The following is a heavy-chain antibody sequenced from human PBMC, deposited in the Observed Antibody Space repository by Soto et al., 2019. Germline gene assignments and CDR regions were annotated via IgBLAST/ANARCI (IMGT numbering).Heavy chain of an antibody. D-gene: IGHD5-18*01. CDR2: IYHTGST. CDR1: GGAITNYY. V-gene: IGHV4-59*01. Sequence: QVQLQESGPGLVRPSETLSLTCSVSGGAITNYYWNWIRQTPGKGLERIGYIYHTGSTSKNPSLKSRVTLSLDTSKNQLTLNLTSVTAADTAIYYCARSVNRGYSYGYGHWGQGTLVTVST. CDR3: ARSVNRGYSYGYGH. J-gene: IGHJ4*02.